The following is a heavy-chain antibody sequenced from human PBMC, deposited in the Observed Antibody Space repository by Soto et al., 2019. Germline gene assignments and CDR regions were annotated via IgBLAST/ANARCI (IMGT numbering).Heavy chain of an antibody. V-gene: IGHV5-51*01. CDR3: ARCAPATYYFYGMDV. CDR2: IYPGDSDT. Sequence: GESLKISCKGSGYSFTSYWIGWVRQMPGKGLEWMGIIYPGDSDTRYSPSFQGQVTISADKSISTAYLQWSSLTASHTAMYYCARCAPATYYFYGMDVWGQGTTVTVSS. CDR1: GYSFTSYW. D-gene: IGHD2-15*01. J-gene: IGHJ6*02.